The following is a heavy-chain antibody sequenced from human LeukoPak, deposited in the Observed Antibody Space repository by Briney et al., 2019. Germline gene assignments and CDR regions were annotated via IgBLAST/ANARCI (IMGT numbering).Heavy chain of an antibody. Sequence: GGSLRLSCAASGFSFSSYAMSWVRQAPGKGLDWVALISYDGRKNYYADSVKGRFTISRDNSKNTLYLQMSTLRTEDTAVYFCAKDRRKWVIQSGNDNWFDPWGQGTLVTVSS. CDR2: ISYDGRKN. D-gene: IGHD3-22*01. V-gene: IGHV3-30*18. J-gene: IGHJ5*02. CDR3: AKDRRKWVIQSGNDNWFDP. CDR1: GFSFSSYA.